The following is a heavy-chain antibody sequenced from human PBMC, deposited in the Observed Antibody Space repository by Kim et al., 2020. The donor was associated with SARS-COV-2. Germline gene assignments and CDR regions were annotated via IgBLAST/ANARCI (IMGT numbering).Heavy chain of an antibody. V-gene: IGHV3-21*01. CDR3: ARDHEVDTAKEGFSYYYYYGMDV. D-gene: IGHD5-18*01. CDR1: GFTFSSYS. Sequence: GGSLRLSCAASGFTFSSYSMNWVRQAPGKGLEWVSSISSSSSYIYYADSVKGRFTISRDNAKNSLYLQMNSLRAEDTAVYYCARDHEVDTAKEGFSYYYYYGMDVWGQGTTVTVSS. CDR2: ISSSSSYI. J-gene: IGHJ6*02.